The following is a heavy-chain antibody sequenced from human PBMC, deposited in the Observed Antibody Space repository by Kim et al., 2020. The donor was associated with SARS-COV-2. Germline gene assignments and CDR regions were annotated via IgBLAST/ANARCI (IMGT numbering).Heavy chain of an antibody. D-gene: IGHD1-26*01. CDR2: ISYDGSNK. CDR3: AIDRSLVGCTPRFDY. Sequence: GGSLRLSCAASGFTFSSYGMHWVRQAPGKGLEWVAVISYDGSNKYYADSVKGRFTISRDNSKNTLYLQMNSLRAEDTAVYYCAIDRSLVGCTPRFDYWGQGTLVTVSS. V-gene: IGHV3-30*03. J-gene: IGHJ4*02. CDR1: GFTFSSYG.